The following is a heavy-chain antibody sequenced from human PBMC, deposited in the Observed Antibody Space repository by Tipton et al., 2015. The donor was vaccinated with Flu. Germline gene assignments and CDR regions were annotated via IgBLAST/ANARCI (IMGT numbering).Heavy chain of an antibody. D-gene: IGHD3-22*01. CDR1: GFTFSSHG. J-gene: IGHJ6*03. CDR2: KWFDESNE. Sequence: SLRLSCAASGFTFSSHGMHWVRQAPGKGLEWVAVKWFDESNEYYADSVKGRFTISRDKSKNMVFLHMNSLRAEDTAFYYCARSGVVVTKFYMDVWGKGTTVIVSS. V-gene: IGHV3-33*08. CDR3: ARSGVVVTKFYMDV.